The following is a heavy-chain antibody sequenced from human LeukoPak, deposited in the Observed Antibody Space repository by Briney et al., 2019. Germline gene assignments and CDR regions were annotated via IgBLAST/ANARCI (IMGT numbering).Heavy chain of an antibody. V-gene: IGHV3-66*01. Sequence: GGSLRLSCAASGFTVSSNYMTWVRQAPGKGLEWVSVIYSGGSTDYADSVKGRFTISRDNAKNTLYLQMNSLRAEDTAVYYCATAGNYRFDYWGQGTLVTVSS. J-gene: IGHJ4*02. D-gene: IGHD1-7*01. CDR3: ATAGNYRFDY. CDR2: IYSGGST. CDR1: GFTVSSNY.